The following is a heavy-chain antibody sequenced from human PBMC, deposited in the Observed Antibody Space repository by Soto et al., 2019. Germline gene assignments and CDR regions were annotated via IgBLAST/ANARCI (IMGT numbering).Heavy chain of an antibody. D-gene: IGHD2-2*01. CDR3: AKGVFVVVVPAAIYFDY. CDR1: GFTFSSYA. Sequence: PGGSLSLSCAASGFTFSSYAMSWVRQAPGKGLEWVSAISGSGGRTYYADSVKGRFTISRDNSKNTLYLQMNSLRAEDTAVYYCAKGVFVVVVPAAIYFDYWGQGTLVTVSS. CDR2: ISGSGGRT. V-gene: IGHV3-23*01. J-gene: IGHJ4*02.